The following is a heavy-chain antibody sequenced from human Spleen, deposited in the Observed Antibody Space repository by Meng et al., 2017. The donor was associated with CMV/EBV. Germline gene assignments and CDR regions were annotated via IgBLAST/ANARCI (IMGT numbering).Heavy chain of an antibody. CDR2: ISSSSSYI. CDR1: GFTFSSYS. J-gene: IGHJ6*02. V-gene: IGHV3-21*01. CDR3: ARGSSSYDYYGMDV. Sequence: GESLKISCAASGFTFSSYSMNWVRQAPGKGLEWVSSISSSSSYIYYADSVKGRFTISRDNSKNTLYLQMNSLRAEDTAVYYCARGSSSYDYYGMDVWGQGTTVTVSS. D-gene: IGHD6-13*01.